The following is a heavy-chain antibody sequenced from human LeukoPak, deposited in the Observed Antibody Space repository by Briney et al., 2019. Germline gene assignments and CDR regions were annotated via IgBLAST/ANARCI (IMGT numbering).Heavy chain of an antibody. CDR2: INPNSGGT. D-gene: IGHD3-10*01. CDR3: ARVIWFGESHYGY. J-gene: IGHJ4*02. CDR1: GYTFTGYY. Sequence: GASVKVSCKASGYTFTGYYMHWVRQAPGQGLEWMGWINPNSGGTNYAQKFQGRVTMARDTSISTAYMELSRLRSDDTAVYYCARVIWFGESHYGYWGQGTLVTVSS. V-gene: IGHV1-2*02.